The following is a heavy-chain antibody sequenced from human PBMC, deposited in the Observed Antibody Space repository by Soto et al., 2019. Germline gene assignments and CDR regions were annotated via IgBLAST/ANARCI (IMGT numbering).Heavy chain of an antibody. V-gene: IGHV1-69*01. CDR3: AREGGRPAGGIDY. Sequence: QVQLLQSGAEVKKPGSSVKVSCKASGGTFSSYSINWVRQAPGQGLEWMGEIIPIFGTANYAQKFQGRVTITADESTSTAYMELSSLRSADTAVYYCAREGGRPAGGIDYWAQGPLVNVSS. CDR1: GGTFSSYS. D-gene: IGHD1-26*01. CDR2: IIPIFGTA. J-gene: IGHJ4*02.